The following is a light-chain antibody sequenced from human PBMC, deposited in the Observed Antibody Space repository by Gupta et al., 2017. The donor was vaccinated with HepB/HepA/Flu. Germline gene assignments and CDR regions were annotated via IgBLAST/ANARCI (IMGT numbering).Light chain of an antibody. CDR1: QSVSSY. J-gene: IGKJ1*01. CDR2: DAS. V-gene: IGKV3-11*01. Sequence: EIVLTQSPVTLSLSPGERATLSCRASQSVSSYLAWYQQKPGQAPRLLIYDASNRATGIPARFSGSGSGTDFTLTISSLEPEDFAVYYGQQRSNWPPGFGQGTKVEIK. CDR3: QQRSNWPPG.